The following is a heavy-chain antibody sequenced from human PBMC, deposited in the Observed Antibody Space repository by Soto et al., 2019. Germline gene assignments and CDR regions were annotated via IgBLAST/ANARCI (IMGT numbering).Heavy chain of an antibody. CDR1: GASISSGDYF. Sequence: SETLSLTCTVSGASISSGDYFWSWIRQSPGKGLEWIGYIYDSGSSYYNPSLKSRVTMSVDTSKNQFSLKLKSVTAADTAVYYCAREKGYISGPKNFDYWGQGTLVTVSS. D-gene: IGHD5-12*01. J-gene: IGHJ4*02. CDR3: AREKGYISGPKNFDY. V-gene: IGHV4-30-4*01. CDR2: IYDSGSS.